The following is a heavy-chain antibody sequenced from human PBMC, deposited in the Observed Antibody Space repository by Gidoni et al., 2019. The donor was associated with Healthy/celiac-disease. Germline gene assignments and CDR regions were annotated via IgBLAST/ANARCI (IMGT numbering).Heavy chain of an antibody. J-gene: IGHJ4*02. CDR3: ATDQVMVRGVILRDY. CDR2: FDPEDGET. Sequence: QVQLVQSGAEVKKPGASVKVPCKVSGYPPTDLSMHWGRQAPGKGLEGLGGFDPEDGETIYAQKCQGRVTMTEDTSTDTAYMELSSLRSEDTAVYYCATDQVMVRGVILRDYWGQGTLVTVSS. CDR1: GYPPTDLS. D-gene: IGHD3-10*01. V-gene: IGHV1-24*01.